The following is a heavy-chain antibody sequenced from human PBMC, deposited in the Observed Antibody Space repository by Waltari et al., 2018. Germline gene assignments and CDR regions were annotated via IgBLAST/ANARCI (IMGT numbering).Heavy chain of an antibody. Sequence: QVQLQESGPGLVKPSETLSLTCAVSGYSLSSGYYWGWIRQPPGKGLEWIGSIWHSGSTYYSPSLKSRVTLSVDTSRNQFSLKLTSLTAADTAVYFCARDLILGDTWYFDLWGRGTLVTVSS. V-gene: IGHV4-38-2*02. CDR1: GYSLSSGYY. D-gene: IGHD3-16*01. CDR3: ARDLILGDTWYFDL. J-gene: IGHJ2*01. CDR2: IWHSGST.